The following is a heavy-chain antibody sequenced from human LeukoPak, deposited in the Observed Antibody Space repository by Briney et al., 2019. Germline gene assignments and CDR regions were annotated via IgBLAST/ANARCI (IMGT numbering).Heavy chain of an antibody. V-gene: IGHV1-8*02. Sequence: ASVTVSCKASGFTFTGYFFHWVRQATGQGLEWMGWMNPNSGNTGYAQKFQGRVTMTRNTSISTAYMELSSLRSEDTAVYYCARGLGVDYWGQGTLVTVSS. CDR2: MNPNSGNT. J-gene: IGHJ4*02. CDR3: ARGLGVDY. CDR1: GFTFTGYF.